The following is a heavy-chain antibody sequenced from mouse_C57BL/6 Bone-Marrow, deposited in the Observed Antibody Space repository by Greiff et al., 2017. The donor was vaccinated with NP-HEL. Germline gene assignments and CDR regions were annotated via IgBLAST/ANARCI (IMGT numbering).Heavy chain of an antibody. D-gene: IGHD1-1*01. Sequence: QVQLQQSGAELARPGASVKLSCKASGYTFTSYGISWVKQRTGQGLEWIGEIYPRSGNTYYNEKFKGKATLTADKSSSTAYMELRSLTSEDSAVYFCARDYGRGFYFDYWGQGTTLTVSS. J-gene: IGHJ2*01. V-gene: IGHV1-81*01. CDR3: ARDYGRGFYFDY. CDR2: IYPRSGNT. CDR1: GYTFTSYG.